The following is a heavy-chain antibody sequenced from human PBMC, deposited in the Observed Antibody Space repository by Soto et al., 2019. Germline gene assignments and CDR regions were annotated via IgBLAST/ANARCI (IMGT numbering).Heavy chain of an antibody. J-gene: IGHJ4*02. CDR2: IIPILGTA. CDR3: ARGSLTTVGPNDY. D-gene: IGHD4-17*01. V-gene: IGHV1-69*05. Sequence: QVQLVQSGAEVKKPGSSVKVSCKASGGTLNSYAFSWVRQAPGQGLEWMGGIIPILGTANYAQKFQGRVTVTTDXXTSTAYMELSNLRSEDTAVYYCARGSLTTVGPNDYWGQGTLVTVSS. CDR1: GGTLNSYA.